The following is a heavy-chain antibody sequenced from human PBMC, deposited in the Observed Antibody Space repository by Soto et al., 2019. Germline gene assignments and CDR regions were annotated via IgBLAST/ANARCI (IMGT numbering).Heavy chain of an antibody. D-gene: IGHD3-22*01. CDR2: IIPIFGTA. CDR3: ANYYFHSSGYYSDYYYGMDV. J-gene: IGHJ6*02. Sequence: SVKVSFKASGGTFSSYALRWVRPTPGQGLEWMGGIIPIFGTANYAQKFQGRVTITADESTSTAYMELSSLRSEDTAVYYCANYYFHSSGYYSDYYYGMDVWGQGATVAVSS. CDR1: GGTFSSYA. V-gene: IGHV1-69*13.